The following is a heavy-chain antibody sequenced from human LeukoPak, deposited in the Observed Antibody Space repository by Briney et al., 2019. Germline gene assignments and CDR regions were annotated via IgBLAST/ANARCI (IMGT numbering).Heavy chain of an antibody. CDR2: IKSKTDGGTT. D-gene: IGHD2-2*01. CDR3: TTGGYCSSTSCYYYYGMDV. V-gene: IGHV3-15*01. Sequence: GGSLRLSCAASGFTFSNAWMSWVRQAPGKGLEWVGRIKSKTDGGTTDYAAPVKGRFTISRDDPKNTLYLQMNSLKTEDTAVYYCTTGGYCSSTSCYYYYGMDVWGQGTTVTVSS. CDR1: GFTFSNAW. J-gene: IGHJ6*02.